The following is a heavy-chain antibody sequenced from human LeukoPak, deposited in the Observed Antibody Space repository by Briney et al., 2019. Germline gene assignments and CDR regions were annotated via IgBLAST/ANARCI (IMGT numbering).Heavy chain of an antibody. CDR3: ARDNGLGATVGGY. Sequence: PRASVKVSCKASGYTFTDYYIHWVRQAPGQGLEWMGRINPNSGGTKYAQNFQGRVTMTWDTSISTAYMELRRLRSDDTAVYYCARDNGLGATVGGYWGQGTLVTVSS. CDR1: GYTFTDYY. CDR2: INPNSGGT. V-gene: IGHV1-2*06. D-gene: IGHD1-26*01. J-gene: IGHJ4*02.